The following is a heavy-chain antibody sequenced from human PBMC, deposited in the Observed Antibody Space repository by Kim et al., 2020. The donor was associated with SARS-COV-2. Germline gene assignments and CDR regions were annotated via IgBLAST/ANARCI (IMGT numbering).Heavy chain of an antibody. CDR3: AGDRGPYGSGLLLSSYYYYGMDV. CDR1: GGSISSYY. CDR2: IYYSGST. V-gene: IGHV4-59*01. Sequence: SETLSLTCTVSGGSISSYYWSWIRQPPGKGLEWIGYIYYSGSTNYNPSLKSRVTISVDTSKNQFSLKLSSVTAADTAVYYCAGDRGPYGSGLLLSSYYYYGMDVWGQGTTVTVSS. J-gene: IGHJ6*02. D-gene: IGHD2-21*02.